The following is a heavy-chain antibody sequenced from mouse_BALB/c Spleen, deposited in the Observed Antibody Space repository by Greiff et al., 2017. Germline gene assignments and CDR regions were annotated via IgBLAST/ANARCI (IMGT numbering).Heavy chain of an antibody. D-gene: IGHD2-3*01. CDR1: GFTFSSFG. CDR3: AREGIYDGYYGFAY. Sequence: DVKLVESGGGLVQPGGSRKLSCAASGFTFSSFGMHWVRQAPEKGLEWVAYISSGSSTIYYADTVKGRFTISRDNPKNTLFLQMTSLRSEDTAMYYCAREGIYDGYYGFAYWGQGTLVTVSA. V-gene: IGHV5-17*02. J-gene: IGHJ3*01. CDR2: ISSGSSTI.